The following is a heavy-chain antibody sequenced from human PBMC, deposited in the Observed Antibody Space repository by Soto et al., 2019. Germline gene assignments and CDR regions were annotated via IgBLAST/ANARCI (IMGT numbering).Heavy chain of an antibody. Sequence: EVQLVETGGGLIQPGGSLRLSCAASGFTVSSNYMSWVRQAPGKGLEWVSVIYSGGRTYYADSVKGRFTISRDNSKNTLYLQMNSLRAEDTAVYYCARQGVSGIAARWFDPWGQGTLVTVSS. D-gene: IGHD3-10*01. CDR1: GFTVSSNY. J-gene: IGHJ5*02. CDR3: ARQGVSGIAARWFDP. V-gene: IGHV3-53*02. CDR2: IYSGGRT.